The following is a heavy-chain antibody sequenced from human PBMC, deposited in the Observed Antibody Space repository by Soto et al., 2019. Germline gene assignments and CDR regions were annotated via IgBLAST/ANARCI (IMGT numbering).Heavy chain of an antibody. CDR3: AKEMGGITGERAIIVNHDYYGMDV. CDR1: GFSVTANS. Sequence: EMQVVESGGGLIQPGGSLRLSCAASGFSVTANSMSWVRQAPGKGLEWVSVMHSDVSTYYADSVKGRFIISRDNSKNTMYLEMNSLRAEDTAVYYCAKEMGGITGERAIIVNHDYYGMDVWGQGTTVTVSS. V-gene: IGHV3-66*03. J-gene: IGHJ6*02. CDR2: MHSDVST. D-gene: IGHD7-27*01.